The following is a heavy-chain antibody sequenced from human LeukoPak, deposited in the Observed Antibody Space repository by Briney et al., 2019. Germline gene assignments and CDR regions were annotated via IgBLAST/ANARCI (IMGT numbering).Heavy chain of an antibody. CDR2: ISWNSGSI. D-gene: IGHD4-17*01. V-gene: IGHV3-9*01. CDR3: AKDIGYGGNSPFFDY. CDR1: GFTFDDYA. J-gene: IGHJ4*02. Sequence: GGSLRLSCAASGFTFDDYAMHWVRHAPGKGLEWVSGISWNSGSIGYADSVKGGFTISRDNAKNSLYLQMNSLRAEDTALYYCAKDIGYGGNSPFFDYWGQGTLVTVSS.